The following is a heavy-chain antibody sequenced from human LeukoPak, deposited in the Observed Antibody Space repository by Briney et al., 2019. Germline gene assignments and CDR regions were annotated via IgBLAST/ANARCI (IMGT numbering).Heavy chain of an antibody. D-gene: IGHD3-3*01. J-gene: IGHJ4*02. CDR1: GGSISSSSYY. Sequence: PSETLSLTCTVSGGSISSSSYYWGWIRQPPGTGLEWIGYIYYSGSTYYNPSLKSRVTMSVDTPKNQFSLKLTSVTAADTAVYYCAKANSITIFGVISPVDYWGQGTLVTVSS. V-gene: IGHV4-39*01. CDR3: AKANSITIFGVISPVDY. CDR2: IYYSGST.